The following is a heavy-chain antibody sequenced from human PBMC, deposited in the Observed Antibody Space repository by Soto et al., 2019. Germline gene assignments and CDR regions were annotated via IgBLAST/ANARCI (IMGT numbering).Heavy chain of an antibody. V-gene: IGHV4-30-4*01. CDR1: GGSFSSGDYY. CDR2: IYYTGST. Sequence: QVQLQESGPGLVKPSQTLSLTCTVSGGSFSSGDYYWSWIRQPPGKGLEWIGYIYYTGSTYYHPSLKSRVTMSVDTSKNQFSLRLSSVTAADTAVYYCARVPAGGNPDYFDSWGQGTLVTVSS. CDR3: ARVPAGGNPDYFDS. J-gene: IGHJ4*02. D-gene: IGHD2-15*01.